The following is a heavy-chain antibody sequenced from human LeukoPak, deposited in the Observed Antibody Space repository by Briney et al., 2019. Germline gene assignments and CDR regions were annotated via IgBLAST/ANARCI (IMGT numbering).Heavy chain of an antibody. CDR3: ARVREWEQGYYFDY. Sequence: PGGSLRLSCAASGFTFSSYEMNWVRQAPGKGLEWVPYISSSGSTIYYADSVKGRFTISRDNAKNSLYLQMNSLRAEDTAVYYCARVREWEQGYYFDYWGQGTLVTVSS. CDR1: GFTFSSYE. CDR2: ISSSGSTI. V-gene: IGHV3-48*03. D-gene: IGHD1-26*01. J-gene: IGHJ4*02.